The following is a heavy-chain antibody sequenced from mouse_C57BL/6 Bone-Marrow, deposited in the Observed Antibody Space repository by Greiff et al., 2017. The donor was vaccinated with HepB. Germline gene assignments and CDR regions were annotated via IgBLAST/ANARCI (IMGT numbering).Heavy chain of an antibody. Sequence: EVQVVESGGGLVQSGRSLRLSCATSGFTFSDFYMEWVRQAPGKGLEWIAASRKKANDYTTEYSSSVKGRIIVSRDTSKSILYLQMHALRAEDTAIYYCSRDAAVVADDWYLDVWGTGTSVTVSS. D-gene: IGHD1-1*01. CDR1: GFTFSDFY. CDR3: SRDAAVVADDWYLDV. J-gene: IGHJ1*03. V-gene: IGHV7-1*01. CDR2: SRKKANDYTT.